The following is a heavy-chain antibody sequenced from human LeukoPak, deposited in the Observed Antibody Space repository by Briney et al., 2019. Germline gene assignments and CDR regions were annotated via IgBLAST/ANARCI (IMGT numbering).Heavy chain of an antibody. CDR2: IDWDDDK. J-gene: IGHJ4*02. CDR3: ARIRLYSSSWYYFDY. V-gene: IGHV2-70*11. CDR1: GFSLSTSGMC. D-gene: IGHD6-13*01. Sequence: SGPALVKPTQTLTLTCTFSGFSLSTSGMCVSWMRQPPGKALEWRARIDWDDDKYYSTSLKTRLTISKDTSKNQVVLTMTNMDPVDTATYYCARIRLYSSSWYYFDYWGQGTLVTVSS.